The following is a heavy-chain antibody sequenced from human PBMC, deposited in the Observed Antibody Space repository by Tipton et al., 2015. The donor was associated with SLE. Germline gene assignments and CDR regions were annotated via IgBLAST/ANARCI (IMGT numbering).Heavy chain of an antibody. J-gene: IGHJ4*02. CDR2: ISYSGST. CDR1: GGSISSYY. D-gene: IGHD1-26*01. V-gene: IGHV4-59*01. CDR3: ARRRGSYYGLDY. Sequence: TLSLTCTVSGGSISSYYWSWIRQPPGKGLEWIGYISYSGSTNYNPSLKSRVTISVDTSKNQFSLKLSSVTAADTAVYYCARRRGSYYGLDYWGQGTLVTVSS.